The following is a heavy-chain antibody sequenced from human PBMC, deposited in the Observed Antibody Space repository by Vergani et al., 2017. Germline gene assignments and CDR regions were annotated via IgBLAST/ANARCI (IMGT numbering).Heavy chain of an antibody. CDR2: IDWNDNK. J-gene: IGHJ4*02. V-gene: IGHV2-70*01. CDR3: ARIRRRGRSGYDIFDF. D-gene: IGHD5-12*01. CDR1: GFSILTSEMC. Sequence: QVTLRESGPALVKPTQTLTLTCTFSGFSILTSEMCVSWIRQPPGKALEWLALIDWNDNKYFNTSLKTRLTISKDASKNQVVLAMTNMGPVDTATYYCARIRRRGRSGYDIFDFWGQGILVTVAS.